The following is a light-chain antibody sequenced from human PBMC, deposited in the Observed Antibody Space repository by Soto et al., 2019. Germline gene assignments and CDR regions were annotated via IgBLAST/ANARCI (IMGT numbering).Light chain of an antibody. CDR1: QGISSY. CDR3: QQLNSYPPAIT. Sequence: DIQLTQSPSFLSASVGDRVTITCRASQGISSYLAWYQQKPGKAPKLLIYAASTLQSGVPSRFSGSGSGTEFTLPNNGLQAEDCDTYICQQLNSYPPAITFGQGTRLEIK. J-gene: IGKJ5*01. V-gene: IGKV1-9*01. CDR2: AAS.